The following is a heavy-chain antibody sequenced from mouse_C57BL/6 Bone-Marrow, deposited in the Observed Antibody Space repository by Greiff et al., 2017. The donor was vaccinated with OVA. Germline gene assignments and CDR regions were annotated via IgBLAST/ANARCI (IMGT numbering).Heavy chain of an antibody. Sequence: VQLQQSGAELVRPGASVTLSCKASGYTFTDYEMHWVKQTPVHGLEWIGAIDPETGGTAYNQKFKGKAILTADKSSSTAYMELRSLTSEDSAVYYCTRLDYYDYDEDDWGQGNTRTVSS. V-gene: IGHV1-15*01. D-gene: IGHD2-4*01. CDR2: IDPETGGT. J-gene: IGHJ2*01. CDR3: TRLDYYDYDEDD. CDR1: GYTFTDYE.